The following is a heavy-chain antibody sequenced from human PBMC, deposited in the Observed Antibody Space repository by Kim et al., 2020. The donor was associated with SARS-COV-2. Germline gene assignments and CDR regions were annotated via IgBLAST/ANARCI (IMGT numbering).Heavy chain of an antibody. Sequence: GGSLRLSCAASGFTFSSYAMSWVRKALGKGLEWVSAISGSGGSTYYADSVKDRFTISRDNSKNKLYLEMNSLRAEDTAVYYFAKVKWGVMVITGGYFDYWAQGSLVTVS. CDR3: AKVKWGVMVITGGYFDY. J-gene: IGHJ4*02. V-gene: IGHV3-23*01. CDR2: ISGSGGST. CDR1: GFTFSSYA. D-gene: IGHD3-22*01.